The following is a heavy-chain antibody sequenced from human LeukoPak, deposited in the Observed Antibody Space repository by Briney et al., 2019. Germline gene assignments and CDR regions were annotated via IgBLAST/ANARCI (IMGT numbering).Heavy chain of an antibody. CDR2: IYYGGST. V-gene: IGHV4-59*11. Sequence: SETLSLTCSVSGGSISSHYWSWIRQPPGKGLEWIGYIYYGGSTNYNPSLKSRVSISVDTSKNQFSLKLRSVTAADTAVYYCARADYDSSVGYWGQGTLVTVSS. CDR1: GGSISSHY. J-gene: IGHJ4*02. D-gene: IGHD3-22*01. CDR3: ARADYDSSVGY.